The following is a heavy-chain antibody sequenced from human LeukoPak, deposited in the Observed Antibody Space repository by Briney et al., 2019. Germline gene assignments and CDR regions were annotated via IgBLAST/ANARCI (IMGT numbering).Heavy chain of an antibody. CDR3: ARVVVPAAIQFDY. Sequence: GKSLKISCKGSGYSFTSYWIGWVRQMPGKGLEWMGIIYPGDSDTRYSPSFQGQVTISADKSISTAYLQWSSLKASDTAMYYCARVVVPAAIQFDYWGQGTLVTVSS. V-gene: IGHV5-51*01. CDR1: GYSFTSYW. D-gene: IGHD2-2*01. J-gene: IGHJ4*02. CDR2: IYPGDSDT.